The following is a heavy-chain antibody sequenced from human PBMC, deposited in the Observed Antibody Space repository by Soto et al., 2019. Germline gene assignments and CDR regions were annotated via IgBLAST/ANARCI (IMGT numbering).Heavy chain of an antibody. J-gene: IGHJ5*02. CDR3: ARDGVAATTLNWFDP. V-gene: IGHV3-11*06. D-gene: IGHD2-15*01. CDR1: GFTFSDYY. CDR2: ISSSSSYT. Sequence: GGSLRLSCAASGFTFSDYYMSWIRQAPGKGLEWVSYISSSSSYTNYADSVKGRFTISRDNAKNSLYLQMNSLRAEDTAVYYCARDGVAATTLNWFDPWGQGTLVTASS.